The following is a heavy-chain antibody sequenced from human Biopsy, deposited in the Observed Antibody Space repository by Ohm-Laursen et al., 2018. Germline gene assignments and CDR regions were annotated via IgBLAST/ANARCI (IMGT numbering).Heavy chain of an antibody. CDR2: ISSRSSDI. Sequence: SLRLSCAASGFIFSTYTMNWVRQAPGEGLEWVSSISSRSSDIYYADSVKGRFTISRDNAKNSLFLHMNSLRAEDTAVYYCAKVSPTILSSFDYWGQGTLVTVSS. J-gene: IGHJ4*02. V-gene: IGHV3-21*04. D-gene: IGHD3-9*01. CDR1: GFIFSTYT. CDR3: AKVSPTILSSFDY.